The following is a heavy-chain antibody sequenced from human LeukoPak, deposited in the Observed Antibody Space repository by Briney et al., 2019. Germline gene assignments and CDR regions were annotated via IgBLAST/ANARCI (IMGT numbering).Heavy chain of an antibody. CDR3: ASQSRDGYNYGGFDY. J-gene: IGHJ4*02. V-gene: IGHV4-39*01. CDR2: IYYSGST. Sequence: SETLSLTCTVSGGSISSSSYYWGWIRQPPGKGLEWIGSIYYSGSTCYNPSLKSRVTISVDTSKNQFSLKLSSVTAADTAVYYCASQSRDGYNYGGFDYWGQGTLVTVSS. CDR1: GGSISSSSYY. D-gene: IGHD5-24*01.